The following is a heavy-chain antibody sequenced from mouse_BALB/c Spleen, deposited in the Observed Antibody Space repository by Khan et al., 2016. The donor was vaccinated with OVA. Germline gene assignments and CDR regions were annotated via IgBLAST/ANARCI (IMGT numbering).Heavy chain of an antibody. CDR2: IDPANGNT. CDR3: AGDYRDVIAY. Sequence: IQLVQSGAELVKPGASVKLSCTASGFNIKDTYMHWVQQRPEQGLEWIGRIDPANGNTKYDPKFQGKATITADKASNKAYLQLSSLTSVDSAVYYYAGDYRDVIAYWGQGTLVTVSA. D-gene: IGHD2-4*01. CDR1: GFNIKDTY. V-gene: IGHV14-3*02. J-gene: IGHJ3*01.